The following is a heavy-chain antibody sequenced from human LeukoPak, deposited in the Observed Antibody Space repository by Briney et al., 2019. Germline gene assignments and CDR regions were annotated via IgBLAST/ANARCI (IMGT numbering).Heavy chain of an antibody. V-gene: IGHV3-23*01. CDR1: GFTFSSYA. CDR2: ISGSSDST. J-gene: IGHJ4*02. D-gene: IGHD2-21*01. Sequence: GGSLRLSCAASGFTFSSYAMSWVRQAPGKGLEWVSIISGSSDSTYYADSVKGRFTISRDNSKNTLYLQMNSLKTEDTAVYYCITPLPYSAQGGQGTLVTVSS. CDR3: ITPLPYSAQ.